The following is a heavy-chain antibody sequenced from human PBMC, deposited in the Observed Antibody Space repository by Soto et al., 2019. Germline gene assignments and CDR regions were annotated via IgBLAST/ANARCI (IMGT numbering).Heavy chain of an antibody. J-gene: IGHJ5*02. Sequence: GGSLRLSCAASGFTFSSYSMNWVRQAPGKGLEWVSYISSSSSTIYYADSVKGRFTISRDNAKNSLYLQMNSLRDEDTAVYYCARDSYSGYPHNWFDPWGQGTLVTVSS. CDR1: GFTFSSYS. D-gene: IGHD2-21*01. CDR3: ARDSYSGYPHNWFDP. CDR2: ISSSSSTI. V-gene: IGHV3-48*02.